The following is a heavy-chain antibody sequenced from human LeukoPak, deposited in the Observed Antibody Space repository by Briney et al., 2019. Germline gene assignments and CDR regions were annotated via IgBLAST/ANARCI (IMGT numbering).Heavy chain of an antibody. CDR3: SRSAQPNAFDI. Sequence: PSETLSLTCTVSGGSISSYFWSWIRQPPGKGLEWIGYIYSSGSTNYTPSLKSRVTISVDTSKNQFSLKLSSVTAADTAVYYCSRSAQPNAFDIWGQGTLVTVSS. J-gene: IGHJ3*02. D-gene: IGHD2-2*01. CDR1: GGSISSYF. CDR2: IYSSGST. V-gene: IGHV4-59*01.